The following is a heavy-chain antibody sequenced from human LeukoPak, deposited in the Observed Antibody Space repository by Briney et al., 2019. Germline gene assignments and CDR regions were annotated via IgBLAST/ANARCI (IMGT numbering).Heavy chain of an antibody. CDR3: ARTYYDFWSGYRPFDY. CDR1: GFTFSSYW. Sequence: SGGSLRLSCAASGFTFSSYWMSWVRQAPGKGLEWVANIKQDGSEKYYVDSVKGRFTISRDNAKNSLYLQMNSLRAEDTAVYYCARTYYDFWSGYRPFDYWGQGTLVTVSS. D-gene: IGHD3-3*01. V-gene: IGHV3-7*01. CDR2: IKQDGSEK. J-gene: IGHJ4*02.